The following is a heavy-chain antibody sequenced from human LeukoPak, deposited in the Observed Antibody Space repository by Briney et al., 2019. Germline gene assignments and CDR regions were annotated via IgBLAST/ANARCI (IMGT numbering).Heavy chain of an antibody. V-gene: IGHV3-53*01. J-gene: IGHJ6*03. D-gene: IGHD6-19*01. CDR1: GFTVSSNY. Sequence: GGSLRLSCAASGFTVSSNYMSWVRQAPGKGLEWVSVIYSDGSKHYADSVKGRFTISRDDSNNALYLQMISMRGADTAVYYCARKSYGGWFSKLNHLLYMDVWGKGTTVTVSS. CDR2: IYSDGSK. CDR3: ARKSYGGWFSKLNHLLYMDV.